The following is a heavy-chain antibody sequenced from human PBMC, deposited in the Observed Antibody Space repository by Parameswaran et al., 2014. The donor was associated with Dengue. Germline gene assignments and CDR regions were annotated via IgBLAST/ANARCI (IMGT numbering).Heavy chain of an antibody. Sequence: GSLRLSCTVSGGSISVYYWSWIRQPAGKGLECIGRIYTSGSTNYNPSLKSRVTMSVDTSKNQFSLKLSSVTAADTAVYYCARFYGNWFDPWGQGTLVTVSS. CDR1: GGSISVYY. V-gene: IGHV4-4*07. J-gene: IGHJ5*02. D-gene: IGHD3-10*01. CDR2: IYTSGST. CDR3: ARFYGNWFDP.